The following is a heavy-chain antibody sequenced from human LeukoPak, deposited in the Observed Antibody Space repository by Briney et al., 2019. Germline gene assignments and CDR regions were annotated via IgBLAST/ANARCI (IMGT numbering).Heavy chain of an antibody. Sequence: GGSLRLSCAASGFTFDDYAMHWVRQAPGKGLEWVSLISWDGGSTYYADSVKGRFTISRDNSKNSLYLQMNSLRAEDTALYYCAKVGAYDSSGYYYEYWGQGTPVTVSS. J-gene: IGHJ4*02. V-gene: IGHV3-43D*03. CDR1: GFTFDDYA. CDR2: ISWDGGST. CDR3: AKVGAYDSSGYYYEY. D-gene: IGHD3-22*01.